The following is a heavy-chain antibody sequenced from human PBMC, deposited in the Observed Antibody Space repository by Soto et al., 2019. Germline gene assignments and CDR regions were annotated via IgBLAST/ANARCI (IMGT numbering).Heavy chain of an antibody. CDR2: IKHDRNDK. CDR1: GFTFSSNW. V-gene: IGHV3-7*01. CDR3: ANNTRVPNN. J-gene: IGHJ4*02. Sequence: QTGGSLRLACAASGFTFSSNWMSWILQSPGKRLELLANIKHDRNDKDYVDSVKGRFTISRDNTMNSLYLQMNSLRAEDPGVYYCANNTRVPNNWGQGTLVTVS. D-gene: IGHD3-3*01.